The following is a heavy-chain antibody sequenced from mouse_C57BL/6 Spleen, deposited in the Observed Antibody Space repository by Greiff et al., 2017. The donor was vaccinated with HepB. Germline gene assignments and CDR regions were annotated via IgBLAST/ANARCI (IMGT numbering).Heavy chain of an antibody. J-gene: IGHJ2*01. Sequence: QVQLQQPGAELVKPGASVKLSCKASGYTFTSYGISWVKQRTGQGLEWIGEIYPRSGNTYYNEKFKGKATLTADKSSSTAYMELRSLTSEDSAVYFCARRELSYYFDYWGQGTTLTVSS. V-gene: IGHV1-81*01. CDR2: IYPRSGNT. CDR1: GYTFTSYG. CDR3: ARRELSYYFDY.